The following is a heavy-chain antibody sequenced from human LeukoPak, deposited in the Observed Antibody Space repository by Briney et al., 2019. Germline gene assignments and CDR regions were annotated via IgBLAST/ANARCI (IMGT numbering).Heavy chain of an antibody. V-gene: IGHV3-20*04. CDR3: ARDGGYSSGWYLPDY. D-gene: IGHD6-19*01. J-gene: IGHJ4*02. CDR2: INWYGSST. Sequence: GGALRLSCSASGFTLGDYVRSWGRQAPGRGLEWVSRINWYGSSTGYADSVKRRVTSPRHNDKNSLYLKMHSLRDADTALYYCARDGGYSSGWYLPDYWGQGTLVPVSS. CDR1: GFTLGDYV.